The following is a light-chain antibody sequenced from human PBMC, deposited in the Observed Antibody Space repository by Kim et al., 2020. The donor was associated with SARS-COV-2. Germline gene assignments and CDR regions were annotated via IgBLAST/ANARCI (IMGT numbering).Light chain of an antibody. CDR3: QHFDSFPRIT. J-gene: IGKJ3*01. CDR2: DAS. CDR1: QGISTS. V-gene: IGKV1-13*02. Sequence: AIQLTQSPSSLSASVGDRVTITCRASQGISTSLAWYQQKPGKAPNLLIHDASSLQSGVPSRFSGSGSGTDFTLTIISLQPEDFATYYCQHFDSFPRITFGHGTKVDIK.